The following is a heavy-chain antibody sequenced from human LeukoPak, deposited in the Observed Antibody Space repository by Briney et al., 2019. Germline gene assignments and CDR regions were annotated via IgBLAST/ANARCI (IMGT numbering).Heavy chain of an antibody. CDR2: ISYDGSNK. D-gene: IGHD6-13*01. V-gene: IGHV3-30*03. CDR3: ARDYSSSWYLYYYYGMDV. CDR1: GFTFSSYG. Sequence: GGSLRLSCAASGFTFSSYGMHWVRQAPGKGLEWVAVISYDGSNKYYADSVKGRFTISRDNSKNTLYLQMNSLRAEDTAVYYCARDYSSSWYLYYYYGMDVWGQGTTVTVSS. J-gene: IGHJ6*02.